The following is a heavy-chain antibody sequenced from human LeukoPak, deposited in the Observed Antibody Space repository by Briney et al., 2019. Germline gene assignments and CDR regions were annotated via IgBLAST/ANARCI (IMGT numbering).Heavy chain of an antibody. CDR1: GFTFNNYA. J-gene: IGHJ3*02. V-gene: IGHV3-23*01. D-gene: IGHD3-10*02. CDR3: AKCSASYYNDAFDI. CDR2: IRGGGGHT. Sequence: GSLRLSCAASGFTFNNYAMNWVRQAPGKGLEWLSYIRGGGGHTRYSDSVKGRFTISRDNSKNMLYLQMNSLRAEDTAIYYCAKCSASYYNDAFDIWGRGTMVTVSS.